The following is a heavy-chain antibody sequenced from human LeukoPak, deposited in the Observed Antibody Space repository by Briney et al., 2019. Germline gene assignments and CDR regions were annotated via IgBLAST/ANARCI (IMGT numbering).Heavy chain of an antibody. J-gene: IGHJ5*02. CDR1: GGSISSGSYY. V-gene: IGHV4-61*02. Sequence: SQTLSLTCTVSGGSISSGSYYWSWIRQPAGKGLEWIGRIYTSGSTNYNPSLKSRVTISVDTSKNQFSLKLSSVTAADTAVYYCARHSRVGPTLYGWFDPWGQGTLVTVSS. CDR3: ARHSRVGPTLYGWFDP. CDR2: IYTSGST. D-gene: IGHD1-26*01.